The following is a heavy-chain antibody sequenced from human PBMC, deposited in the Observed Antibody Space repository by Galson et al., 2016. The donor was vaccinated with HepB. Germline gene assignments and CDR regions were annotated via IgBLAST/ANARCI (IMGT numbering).Heavy chain of an antibody. CDR1: GFTFSSYG. V-gene: IGHV3-33*01. CDR2: IWYDGSNK. D-gene: IGHD2/OR15-2a*01. CDR3: ARVRCSTFRCQNWFDP. J-gene: IGHJ5*02. Sequence: SLRLSCAASGFTFSSYGMHWVRQAPGKGLEWVAVIWYDGSNKYYADSVKGRFTISRDNSKNTLYLQMNSLRAEDTAVYYCARVRCSTFRCQNWFDPWGQGTLVTVSS.